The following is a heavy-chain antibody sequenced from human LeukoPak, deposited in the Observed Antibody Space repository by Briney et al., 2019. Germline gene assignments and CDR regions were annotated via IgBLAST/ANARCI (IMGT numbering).Heavy chain of an antibody. Sequence: SETPSLTCAVYGGSFSGYYWSWIRQPPGKGLEWIGEINHSGSTNYNPSLKSRVTISVDTSKNQFSLKLSSVTAADTAVYYCARGRHIVVVTEYYFDYWGQGTLVTVSS. J-gene: IGHJ4*02. D-gene: IGHD2-21*02. CDR3: ARGRHIVVVTEYYFDY. CDR2: INHSGST. V-gene: IGHV4-34*01. CDR1: GGSFSGYY.